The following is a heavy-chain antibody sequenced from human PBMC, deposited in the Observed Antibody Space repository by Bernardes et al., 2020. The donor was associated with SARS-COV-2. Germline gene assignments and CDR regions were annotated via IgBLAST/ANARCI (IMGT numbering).Heavy chain of an antibody. D-gene: IGHD6-6*01. J-gene: IGHJ4*02. CDR1: GGSISSGDYY. V-gene: IGHV4-30-4*01. CDR3: ARDGSSDGYYYFDY. CDR2: IYYSGST. Sequence: SETLSLTCTVSGGSISSGDYYWSWIRQPPGKGLEWIGYIYYSGSTYYNPSLKSRVTISVDTSKNQFSLKLSSVTAADTAVYYCARDGSSDGYYYFDYWGQGTLVTVSS.